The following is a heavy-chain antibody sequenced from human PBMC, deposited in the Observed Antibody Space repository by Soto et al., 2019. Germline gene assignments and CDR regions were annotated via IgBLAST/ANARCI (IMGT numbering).Heavy chain of an antibody. CDR2: INTNSGGT. CDR3: ARHHGPTTSENWFDP. V-gene: IGHV1-2*02. CDR1: GYTFTGYY. J-gene: IGHJ5*02. Sequence: ASVKVYCKASGYTFTGYYTHWARQASGQGLEWMGCINTNSGGTNYAQKFQGRVTMTTDTSTTTAYLELRSLRSDDTAVYYCARHHGPTTSENWFDPWGQGTLVTVSS. D-gene: IGHD5-12*01.